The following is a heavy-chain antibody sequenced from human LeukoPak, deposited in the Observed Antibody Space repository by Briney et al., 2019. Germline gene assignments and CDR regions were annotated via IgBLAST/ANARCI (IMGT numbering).Heavy chain of an antibody. D-gene: IGHD3-10*01. J-gene: IGHJ6*04. Sequence: PSETLSLTCAVYGGSFSGYYWSWIRQPPGKGLEWIGEINHSGSTNYNPSLKSRVTISVDTSKNQFSLKLSSVTAADTAVYYCARGPGLMVRGVGSDPETPMMYGMDVWGKGTTVTVSS. V-gene: IGHV4-34*01. CDR3: ARGPGLMVRGVGSDPETPMMYGMDV. CDR1: GGSFSGYY. CDR2: INHSGST.